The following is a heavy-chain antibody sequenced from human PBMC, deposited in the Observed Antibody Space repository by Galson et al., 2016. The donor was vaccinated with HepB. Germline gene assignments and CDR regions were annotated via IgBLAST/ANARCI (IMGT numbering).Heavy chain of an antibody. CDR3: ARQRRNYGMDV. J-gene: IGHJ6*02. CDR1: GFSFATHW. CDR2: IYAGYSET. V-gene: IGHV5-51*01. D-gene: IGHD1-1*01. Sequence: QSGAEVKKPGESLKISCKTSGFSFATHWIAWVRQMPGKGLEWMGIIYAGYSETRYSPPFQGQVTISVDKSTAGAYLQWNSLKASDSAMYYCARQRRNYGMDVWCQGTTVTVSS.